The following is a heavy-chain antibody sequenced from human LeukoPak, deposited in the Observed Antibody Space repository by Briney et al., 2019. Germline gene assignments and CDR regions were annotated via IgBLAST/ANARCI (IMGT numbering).Heavy chain of an antibody. D-gene: IGHD3-3*01. CDR2: INPNSGGT. V-gene: IGHV1-2*02. Sequence: ASVKVSCKASGYTFTGYYMHWVRQAPGQGLEWMGWINPNSGGTNYAQKFQGRVTMTRDTSISTAYMELSRLRSDDTAGYYCGRTLRFLEWLSAFDYWGQGTLVIVYS. CDR1: GYTFTGYY. J-gene: IGHJ4*02. CDR3: GRTLRFLEWLSAFDY.